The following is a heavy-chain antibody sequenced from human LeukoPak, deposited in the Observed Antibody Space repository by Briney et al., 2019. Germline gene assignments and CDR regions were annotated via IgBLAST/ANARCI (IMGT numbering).Heavy chain of an antibody. CDR2: ISAYNDDT. Sequence: ASAKVSCKASGYSYTRFGVGWVRQAPGQGLEWMGWISAYNDDTKYAQKFQGRVTVTSDPATNTAYMELRSLRSDDTAVYFCARRTNYDILTGYSARGYYFDYWGQGTLVTVSA. D-gene: IGHD3-9*01. J-gene: IGHJ4*02. V-gene: IGHV1-18*01. CDR3: ARRTNYDILTGYSARGYYFDY. CDR1: GYSYTRFG.